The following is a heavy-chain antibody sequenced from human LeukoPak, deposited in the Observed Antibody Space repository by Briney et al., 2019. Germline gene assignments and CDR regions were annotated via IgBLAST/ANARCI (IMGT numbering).Heavy chain of an antibody. J-gene: IGHJ4*02. D-gene: IGHD5-18*01. Sequence: PSETLSLTCTVSGGSISSYYWSWIRQPPGRGLEWIGNIYYSGSTYYNPSLKSRVAISVDTSKNQFSLKLNSVTAADTAVYYCARLTHFNTAMVYNYFDYWGQGTLVTVSS. V-gene: IGHV4-59*12. CDR3: ARLTHFNTAMVYNYFDY. CDR1: GGSISSYY. CDR2: IYYSGST.